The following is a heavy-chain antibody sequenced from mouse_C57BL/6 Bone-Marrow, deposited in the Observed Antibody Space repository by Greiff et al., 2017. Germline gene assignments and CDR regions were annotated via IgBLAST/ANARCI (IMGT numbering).Heavy chain of an antibody. CDR2: ISSGSSTI. J-gene: IGHJ3*01. Sequence: EVHLVESGGGLVKPGGSLKLSCAASGFTFSDYGMHWVRQAPEKGLEWVAYISSGSSTIYYADTLKGQFTISRDNAKNTLFLQMTSLRSEDTAMYYCARIYYGNFSWFAYWGQGTLVTVS. D-gene: IGHD2-1*01. CDR1: GFTFSDYG. CDR3: ARIYYGNFSWFAY. V-gene: IGHV5-17*01.